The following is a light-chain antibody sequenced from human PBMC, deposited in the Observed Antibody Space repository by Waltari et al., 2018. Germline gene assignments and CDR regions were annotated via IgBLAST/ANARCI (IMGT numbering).Light chain of an antibody. CDR3: QQYDHWPRT. CDR2: GAS. CDR1: GTVRDS. J-gene: IGKJ1*01. Sequence: EVVMTQSPATLSVSPGESATLFCRASGTVRDSLAWYQQTPGRAPRLLSHGASTRASGIPARFSGSGSGTEFSLTISSLQSEDFAVYYCQQYDHWPRTFGQGTKVDIK. V-gene: IGKV3-15*01.